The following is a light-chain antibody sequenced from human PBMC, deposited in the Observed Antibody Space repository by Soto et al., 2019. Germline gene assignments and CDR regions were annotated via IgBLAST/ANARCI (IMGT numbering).Light chain of an antibody. CDR3: QHYNSLSS. Sequence: DIQITQSPSTLSGSVGDRGTITCRASQTISSWLAWYQQTPGKAPKLLIYKASTLKSGVPSRFSGSGSGTEFTLPIRSLQPDDSATYYCQHYNSLSSFGPGTKVDIK. CDR2: KAS. CDR1: QTISSW. V-gene: IGKV1-5*03. J-gene: IGKJ3*01.